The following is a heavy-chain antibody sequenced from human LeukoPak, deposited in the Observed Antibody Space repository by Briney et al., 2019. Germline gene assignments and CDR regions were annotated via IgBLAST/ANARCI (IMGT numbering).Heavy chain of an antibody. V-gene: IGHV3-33*06. D-gene: IGHD2-15*01. CDR1: GFIFSSYG. CDR3: AKLVGYCSGGSCRAIDY. Sequence: GRSLRLSCAASGFIFSSYGMHWVRQAPGKGLEWVAVIWSDASNTYYVDSVKGRFTISRDNSKNTLYLQMNSLRAEDTAVYYCAKLVGYCSGGSCRAIDYWGQGTLVTVSS. J-gene: IGHJ4*02. CDR2: IWSDASNT.